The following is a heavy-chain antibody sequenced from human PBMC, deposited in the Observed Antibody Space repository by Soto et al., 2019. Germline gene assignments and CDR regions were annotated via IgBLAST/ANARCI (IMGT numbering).Heavy chain of an antibody. Sequence: SETLSLTCAVSGDSISSGNWWSWVRQPPGKGLEWIGSIYYSGSTYYNPSLKSRVTISVDTSKNQFSLKLSSVTAADTAVYYCARPGYYDSSGDRDYWGQGTLVTVSS. D-gene: IGHD3-22*01. CDR3: ARPGYYDSSGDRDY. CDR2: IYYSGST. J-gene: IGHJ4*02. CDR1: GDSISSGNW. V-gene: IGHV4-39*01.